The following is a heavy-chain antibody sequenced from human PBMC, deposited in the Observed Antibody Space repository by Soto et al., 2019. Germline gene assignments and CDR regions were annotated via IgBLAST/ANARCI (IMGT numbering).Heavy chain of an antibody. D-gene: IGHD2-2*01. Sequence: ASVKVSCTASGYTFTNYAMHWVRQAPGQGLEWMGIINPVSGSTSYAQTFQGRVTMTRDTSTSTVYMELSSLRSEDTAVYYCARDLGYCISTSCRNYGMDVWGQGTTVTVSS. J-gene: IGHJ6*02. V-gene: IGHV1-46*01. CDR2: INPVSGST. CDR3: ARDLGYCISTSCRNYGMDV. CDR1: GYTFTNYA.